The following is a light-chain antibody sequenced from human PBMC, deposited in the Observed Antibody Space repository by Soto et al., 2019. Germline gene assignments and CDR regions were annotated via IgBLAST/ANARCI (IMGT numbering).Light chain of an antibody. Sequence: IQMTHSPSTLSASVLYRVTITFLSIQIISSWLSFYQQKPGKAPKLLIYLSSSFQSGVPSRFSGSGSGTEITLTISSLQPEDFATYCCLQHTSHPLTFGPGTKVDIK. J-gene: IGKJ3*01. CDR3: LQHTSHPLT. CDR1: QIISSW. CDR2: LSS. V-gene: IGKV1-5*01.